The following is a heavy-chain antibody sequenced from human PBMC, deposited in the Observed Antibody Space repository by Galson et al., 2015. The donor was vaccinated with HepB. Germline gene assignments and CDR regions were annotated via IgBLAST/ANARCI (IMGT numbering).Heavy chain of an antibody. Sequence: SVKVSCKASGYTFTSYYMHWVRQAPGQGLEWMGIINPSGGSTSYAQKFQGRVTMTRDTSTSTVYMELSSLRSEDTAVYYCARDKVLGGHPAVAGTYWYFDLWGRGTLVTVSS. D-gene: IGHD6-19*01. CDR3: ARDKVLGGHPAVAGTYWYFDL. CDR1: GYTFTSYY. J-gene: IGHJ2*01. V-gene: IGHV1-46*01. CDR2: INPSGGST.